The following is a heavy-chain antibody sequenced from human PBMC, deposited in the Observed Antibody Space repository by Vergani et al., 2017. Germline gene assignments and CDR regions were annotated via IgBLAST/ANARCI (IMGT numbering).Heavy chain of an antibody. V-gene: IGHV4-34*01. CDR1: GGSFSGYY. CDR2: INHSGST. J-gene: IGHJ4*02. Sequence: QVQLQQWGAGLLKPSETLSLTCAVYGGSFSGYYWSWIRQPPGKGLEWIGEINHSGSTNYNPSLKSRVTISVDTSKNQFSLKLSSVTAADTAVYYCARLPRASIAAPYWGQGTLVTVSS. CDR3: ARLPRASIAAPY. D-gene: IGHD6-6*01.